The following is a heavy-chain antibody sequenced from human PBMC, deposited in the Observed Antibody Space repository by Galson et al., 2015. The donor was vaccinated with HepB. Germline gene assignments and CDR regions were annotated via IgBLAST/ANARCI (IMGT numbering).Heavy chain of an antibody. CDR2: INPNTGGT. J-gene: IGHJ4*02. V-gene: IGHV1-2*02. Sequence: SVKVSCKASGYTFTDYYMHWVRQAPGERPEWMGWINPNTGGTNSAQKFQGRVTMTRDTSISTAYMELRGLKSDDTAVYYCARVAWVAGTTRSDYWGQGSPVTVSS. CDR1: GYTFTDYY. CDR3: ARVAWVAGTTRSDY. D-gene: IGHD1-7*01.